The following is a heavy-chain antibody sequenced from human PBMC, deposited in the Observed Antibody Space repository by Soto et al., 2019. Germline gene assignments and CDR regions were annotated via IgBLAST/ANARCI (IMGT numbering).Heavy chain of an antibody. CDR3: VNSPDSFPYDY. D-gene: IGHD5-18*01. CDR1: GFSLSTYGMG. V-gene: IGHV2-5*01. Sequence: QITLKESGPTLVKPTQTLTLTCTLSGFSLSTYGMGVGWIRQPPGKAPEWLALIYGNDDKRYSPSLKSRLTIAKDTSKNLVVLTMTNVDPVDAATYYCVNSPDSFPYDYWGQGTLVPVSS. J-gene: IGHJ4*02. CDR2: IYGNDDK.